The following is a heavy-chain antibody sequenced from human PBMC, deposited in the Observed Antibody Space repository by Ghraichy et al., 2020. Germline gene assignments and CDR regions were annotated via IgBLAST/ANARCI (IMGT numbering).Heavy chain of an antibody. Sequence: SETLSLTCTVSDGSINSGNSYWAWIRQPPGKGLEWIGNIYSSENIDYSGTPYYNPSLKSRVTISVDTSKTQFSLRVSSVTAADTAVYYCAANLLVAQDSGSFDPWGQGTLVTVSS. J-gene: IGHJ5*02. CDR1: DGSINSGNSY. D-gene: IGHD5-12*01. CDR2: IYSSENIDYSGTP. V-gene: IGHV4-39*01. CDR3: AANLLVAQDSGSFDP.